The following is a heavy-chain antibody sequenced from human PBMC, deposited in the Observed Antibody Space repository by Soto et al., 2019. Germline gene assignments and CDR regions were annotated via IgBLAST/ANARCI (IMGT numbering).Heavy chain of an antibody. CDR1: GFTFSNVV. CDR2: ISESGDRA. V-gene: IGHV3-23*01. CDR3: ARGGTTTRTTPTRGLDP. Sequence: ERLLLDSGGDLVQSGGSLRLSCAASGFTFSNVVMSRVRQAPGKGPEWVSSISESGDRADYADSVKGRFTISRDNSKNTLYLQMNSLRAEDTAIYYCARGGTTTRTTPTRGLDPWGQGTLVTVSS. D-gene: IGHD3-16*01. J-gene: IGHJ5*02.